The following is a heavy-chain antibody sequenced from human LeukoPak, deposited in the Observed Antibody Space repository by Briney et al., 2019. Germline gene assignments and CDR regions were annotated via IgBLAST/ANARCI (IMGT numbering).Heavy chain of an antibody. CDR2: ISVSGGST. J-gene: IGHJ4*02. CDR1: GFTFSSYA. Sequence: PGGSLRLSCAASGFTFSSYAMSWVRQAPGKGLEWVSAISVSGGSTYYADSVKGRFTISRDNSKNTLYLQMNSLRAEDTAVYYCAKVSGDGDAEYYFDYWGQGTLVTVSS. V-gene: IGHV3-23*01. CDR3: AKVSGDGDAEYYFDY. D-gene: IGHD3-10*01.